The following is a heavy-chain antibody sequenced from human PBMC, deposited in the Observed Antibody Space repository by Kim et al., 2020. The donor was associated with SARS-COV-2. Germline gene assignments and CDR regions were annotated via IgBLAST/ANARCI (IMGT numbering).Heavy chain of an antibody. V-gene: IGHV3-53*01. CDR3: ARTLLWFGDNGMDV. Sequence: GGSLRLSCAASGFSVSTNDMSWVRQAPGTGLEWVASIFGSGNTYYADSAKGRFTISRDNSKNTLYLQMNSLRAEDTAAYHCARTLLWFGDNGMDVWGQGT. CDR1: GFSVSTND. D-gene: IGHD3-10*01. CDR2: IFGSGNT. J-gene: IGHJ6*02.